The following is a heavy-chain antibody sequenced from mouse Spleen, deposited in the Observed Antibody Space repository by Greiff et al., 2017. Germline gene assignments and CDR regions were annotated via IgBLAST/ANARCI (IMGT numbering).Heavy chain of an antibody. V-gene: IGHV1-37*01. CDR3: GYGSSYGSYFDY. D-gene: IGHD1-1*01. Sequence: VQLKESGPELVKPGASVKISCKASGYSFTGYFMNWVKQSHGKSLEWIGRINPYNGDTFYNQKFKGKATLTVDKSSSTAHMELLSLTSEDSAVYYCGYGSSYGSYFDYWGQGTTLTVSS. CDR2: INPYNGDT. J-gene: IGHJ2*01. CDR1: GYSFTGYF.